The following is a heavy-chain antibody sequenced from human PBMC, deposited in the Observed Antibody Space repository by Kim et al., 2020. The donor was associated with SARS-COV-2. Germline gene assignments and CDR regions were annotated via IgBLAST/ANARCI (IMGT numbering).Heavy chain of an antibody. D-gene: IGHD3-22*01. CDR3: ARKGLIDSSGYYDWFDP. V-gene: IGHV3-30*01. J-gene: IGHJ5*02. Sequence: VKGRFTISRDNSKKTLYLQMNSLRAEDTAVYYWARKGLIDSSGYYDWFDPWGQGTLVTVSS.